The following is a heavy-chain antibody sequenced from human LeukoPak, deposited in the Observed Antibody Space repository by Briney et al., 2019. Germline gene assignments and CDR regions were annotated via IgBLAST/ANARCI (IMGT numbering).Heavy chain of an antibody. J-gene: IGHJ6*03. Sequence: QPGGSLRLSCAASGFTLSSYAMSWVRQAPGKGLEWVSATSSSDAGTYYADSVRGRFTISRDNSKNTLYLQMNSLRAEDTAVYYCARDRAAAGSGYYYYMDVWGKGTTVTVSS. CDR2: TSSSDAGT. CDR3: ARDRAAAGSGYYYYMDV. D-gene: IGHD1-14*01. V-gene: IGHV3-23*01. CDR1: GFTLSSYA.